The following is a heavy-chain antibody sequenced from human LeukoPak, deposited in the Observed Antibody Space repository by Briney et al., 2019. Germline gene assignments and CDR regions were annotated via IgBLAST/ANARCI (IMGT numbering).Heavy chain of an antibody. CDR2: IHYSGST. CDR3: ARDQVTTAEFDY. Sequence: SETLSLTCIVSGGSIISSSYYWGWIRQPPGKGLEWIGSIHYSGSTYYNPSLKSRVTISVDTSKNQFSLKLSSVTAADTAVYYCARDQVTTAEFDYWGQGTRVTVSS. CDR1: GGSIISSSYY. J-gene: IGHJ4*02. V-gene: IGHV4-39*07. D-gene: IGHD3-22*01.